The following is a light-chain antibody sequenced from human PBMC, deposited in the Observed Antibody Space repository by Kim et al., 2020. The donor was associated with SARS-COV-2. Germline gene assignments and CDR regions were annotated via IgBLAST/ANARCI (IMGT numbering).Light chain of an antibody. J-gene: IGLJ2*01. CDR1: SLSSSN. Sequence: EQAVMTTGKGHSLSSSNASWYQQKRGQAPLLVIYDKDKRPSAIPARFSASHSRNTASLTITGAQAEDEADYYCNSRDSSGNHVGLFGGGTQLTVL. CDR2: DKD. V-gene: IGLV3-19*01. CDR3: NSRDSSGNHVGL.